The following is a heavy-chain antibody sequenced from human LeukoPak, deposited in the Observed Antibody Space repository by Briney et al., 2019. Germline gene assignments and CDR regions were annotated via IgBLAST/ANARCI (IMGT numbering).Heavy chain of an antibody. CDR3: ARVNQGEWFDP. CDR1: GYTFTDYY. CDR2: INPNSGDT. J-gene: IGHJ5*02. Sequence: GASVKVSCKASGYTFTDYYLHWVRQAPGQGLEWMGWINPNSGDTYYLQKFRGRVTMTRASSISTAYMEVTSLTSDDTAMYYCARVNQGEWFDPWGQGTLVTVSS. D-gene: IGHD3-10*01. V-gene: IGHV1-2*02.